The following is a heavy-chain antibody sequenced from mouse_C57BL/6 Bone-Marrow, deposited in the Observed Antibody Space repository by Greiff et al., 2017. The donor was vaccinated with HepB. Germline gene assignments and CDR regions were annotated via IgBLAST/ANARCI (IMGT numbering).Heavy chain of an antibody. D-gene: IGHD1-1*01. CDR1: GYTFTSYW. CDR3: TKSYGSSPSYWYFDV. V-gene: IGHV1-5*01. CDR2: IYPGNSDT. J-gene: IGHJ1*03. Sequence: EVKLVGSGTVLARPGASVKMSCKTSGYTFTSYWMHWVKQRPGQGLEWIGAIYPGNSDTSYNQKFKGKAKLTAVTSASTAYMELSSLTNEDSAVYYCTKSYGSSPSYWYFDVWGTGTTVTVSS.